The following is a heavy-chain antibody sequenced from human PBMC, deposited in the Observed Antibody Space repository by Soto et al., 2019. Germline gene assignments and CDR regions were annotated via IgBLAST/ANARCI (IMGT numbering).Heavy chain of an antibody. Sequence: SETLSLTCTVSGGSISSYYWSWIRQPPGKGLEWIGYIYYSGSTNYNPSLKSRVTISVDTSKNQFSLKLSSVTAADTAVYYCARIGTNWGFAGDDFDIWGQGTMVTVSS. V-gene: IGHV4-59*01. J-gene: IGHJ3*02. D-gene: IGHD7-27*01. CDR3: ARIGTNWGFAGDDFDI. CDR1: GGSISSYY. CDR2: IYYSGST.